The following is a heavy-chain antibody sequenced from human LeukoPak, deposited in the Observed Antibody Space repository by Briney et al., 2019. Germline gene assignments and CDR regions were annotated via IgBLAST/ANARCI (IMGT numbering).Heavy chain of an antibody. V-gene: IGHV3-23*01. CDR3: AKGSGWLLPQYFDF. Sequence: GGSLRLSCAASGFTFSRYWMTWIRQAPGKGLEWLSTISGGGGGTYYADSVEGRFTISRDNSRNTLYLHMKSLGAEDTAVYYCAKGSGWLLPQYFDFWGQGTLVTVSS. CDR1: GFTFSRYW. D-gene: IGHD2-21*01. J-gene: IGHJ4*01. CDR2: ISGGGGGT.